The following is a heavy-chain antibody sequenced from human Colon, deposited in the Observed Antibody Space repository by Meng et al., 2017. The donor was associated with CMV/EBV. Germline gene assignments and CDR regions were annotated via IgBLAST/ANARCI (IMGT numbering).Heavy chain of an antibody. Sequence: SVKVSCKASGGTFRSYAISWVRQAPGQGLEYMGGIIPIRGSSDYAQKFQGRMTIIADKSTNTAYMELNSLRSEDTAVYYCARVGVDYGDFHDAFDIWGQGTTVTVSS. V-gene: IGHV1-69*10. CDR1: GGTFRSYA. D-gene: IGHD4-17*01. J-gene: IGHJ3*02. CDR2: IIPIRGSS. CDR3: ARVGVDYGDFHDAFDI.